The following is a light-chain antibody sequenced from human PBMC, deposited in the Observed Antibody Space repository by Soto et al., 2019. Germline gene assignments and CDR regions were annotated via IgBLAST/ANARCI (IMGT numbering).Light chain of an antibody. CDR3: QQYNNWPRGT. CDR1: QSVSNN. J-gene: IGKJ1*01. CDR2: GAS. V-gene: IGKV3-15*01. Sequence: IVMTQSPASLSVSPGEGATLSCRASQSVSNNLAWYQQKPGQAPRLLIYGASTRATGIPARFSGSGSGTDFTLTIRSRQSEDFAVYYCQQYNNWPRGTLGQGTKVEIK.